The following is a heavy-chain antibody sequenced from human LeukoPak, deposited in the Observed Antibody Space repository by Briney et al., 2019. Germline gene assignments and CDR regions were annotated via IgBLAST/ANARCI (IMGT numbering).Heavy chain of an antibody. CDR1: GFTFSNYW. D-gene: IGHD3-9*01. V-gene: IGHV3-7*03. J-gene: IGHJ4*02. Sequence: GGSLRLSCAASGFTFSNYWMNWVRQAPGKELTWVANIKQDGSEKYYVDSVKGRFTISRDNAKNSLYLQMNSLRVEDTAVYYCARVFSAVTGSPFDYWGQGTLVTVSS. CDR2: IKQDGSEK. CDR3: ARVFSAVTGSPFDY.